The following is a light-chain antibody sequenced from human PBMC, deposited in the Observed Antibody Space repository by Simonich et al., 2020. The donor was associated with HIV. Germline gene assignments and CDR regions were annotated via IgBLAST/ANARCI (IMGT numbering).Light chain of an antibody. CDR1: SSDVGGYKH. CDR3: CSYAGSHTFV. Sequence: QSALTQPRSVSGSPGQSVTISCTGTSSDVGGYKHVSWYQQHPGKAPKLMIYEVSKRPSGVPDRFSGSKSGNTASLTISGLQAEDEADYYCCSYAGSHTFVFGGGTKLTVL. CDR2: EVS. V-gene: IGLV2-11*01. J-gene: IGLJ2*01.